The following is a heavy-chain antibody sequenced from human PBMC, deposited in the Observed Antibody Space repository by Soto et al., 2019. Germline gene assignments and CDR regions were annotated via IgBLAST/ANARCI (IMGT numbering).Heavy chain of an antibody. J-gene: IGHJ4*02. CDR3: ARSEATALDY. V-gene: IGHV4-4*02. CDR2: THHSGRT. CDR1: W. Sequence: WWNWVRQPPGKGLEWIGETHHSGRTNYNPSLKSRVIISVDESKNHFSLKLSSVTAADTAVYYCARSEATALDYWGQGTLVTVSS. D-gene: IGHD1-26*01.